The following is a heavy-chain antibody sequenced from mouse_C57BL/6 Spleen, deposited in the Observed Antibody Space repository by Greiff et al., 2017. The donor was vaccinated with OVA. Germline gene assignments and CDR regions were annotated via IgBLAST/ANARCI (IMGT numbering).Heavy chain of an antibody. CDR3: ALSWYYAMDY. CDR1: GYTLTTYP. D-gene: IGHD3-1*01. Sequence: QVQLQQSGAELVKPGASVKMSCTASGYTLTTYPIEWMKQNHRKSLERIGNFHPYNDDTKYNEKFKGKATLTVEKSSSTVYWELGRLTSDDSAVYYCALSWYYAMDYWGQGTSVTVSS. CDR2: FHPYNDDT. J-gene: IGHJ4*01. V-gene: IGHV1-47*01.